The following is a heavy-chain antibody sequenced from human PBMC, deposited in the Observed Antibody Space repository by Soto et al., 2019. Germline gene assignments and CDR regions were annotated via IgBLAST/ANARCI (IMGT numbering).Heavy chain of an antibody. V-gene: IGHV4-4*07. Sequence: SETLSLTCTVSGVSIRSYYWSWIRQPAGKGLEWTGQIYTSGSTNYIPSLKSRLTMSVDTSKNQFSLKLSSVTAVDTAVYYCARVTSGSFYSDYWGQGILVTVSS. CDR1: GVSIRSYY. CDR2: IYTSGST. J-gene: IGHJ4*02. D-gene: IGHD1-26*01. CDR3: ARVTSGSFYSDY.